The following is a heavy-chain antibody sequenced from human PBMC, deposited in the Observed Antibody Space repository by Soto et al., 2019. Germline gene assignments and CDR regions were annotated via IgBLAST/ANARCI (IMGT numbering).Heavy chain of an antibody. J-gene: IGHJ4*02. CDR1: GFTFSSYG. CDR2: IWYDGSNK. D-gene: IGHD3-22*01. CDR3: ATAGIRGYYHYFDY. V-gene: IGHV3-33*01. Sequence: PEGSLRLSCAASGFTFSSYGMHWVRQAPGKGLEWVAVIWYDGSNKYYADSVKGRFTISRDNSKNTLYLQMNSLRAEDTAVYYCATAGIRGYYHYFDYRGQGTPVTDSS.